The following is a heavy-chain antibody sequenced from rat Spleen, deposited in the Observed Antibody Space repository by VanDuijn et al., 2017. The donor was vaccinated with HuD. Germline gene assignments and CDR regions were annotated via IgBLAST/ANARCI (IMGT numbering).Heavy chain of an antibody. V-gene: IGHV2-45*01. CDR3: AREAEKPFHYFDY. CDR1: GFSLTSYN. CDR2: MWSGGST. Sequence: QVQLKESGPGLVQPSETLSLTCTVSGFSLTSYNVHWVRQPPGKGLEWMGVMWSGGSTDYNSAVQSQLSISRDTSKSHVFLKMNSLQPGDTATYYCAREAEKPFHYFDYWGQGVMVTVSS. J-gene: IGHJ2*01. D-gene: IGHD3-4*01.